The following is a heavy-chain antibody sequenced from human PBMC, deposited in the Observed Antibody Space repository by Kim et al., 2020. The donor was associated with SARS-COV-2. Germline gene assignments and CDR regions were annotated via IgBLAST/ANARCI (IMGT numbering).Heavy chain of an antibody. D-gene: IGHD3-22*01. J-gene: IGHJ3*01. CDR1: GGSITSGTYY. V-gene: IGHV4-61*02. Sequence: SETLSLTCTVSGGSITSGTYYWSWIRQPAGKGLEWIGRFYTSGSTYYNPSLKSRVTISVDTSRNQFSLRLNSVTAADTAVYYCARDYGDDHSDSTTYSDAFDVWGQGTMVTVSS. CDR2: FYTSGST. CDR3: ARDYGDDHSDSTTYSDAFDV.